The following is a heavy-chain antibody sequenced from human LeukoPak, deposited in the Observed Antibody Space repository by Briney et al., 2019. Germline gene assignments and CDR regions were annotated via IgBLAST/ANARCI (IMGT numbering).Heavy chain of an antibody. Sequence: GGSLRLSCAASGFTFSSYSMNWVRQAPGRGLEWVSSVSSSSGYIYYADSVKGRFTISRDNAKNSLYLQMNSLRAEDTAVYYCARVPWVYGMDVWGQGTTVTVSS. CDR2: VSSSSGYI. V-gene: IGHV3-21*01. CDR3: ARVPWVYGMDV. CDR1: GFTFSSYS. D-gene: IGHD1-1*01. J-gene: IGHJ6*02.